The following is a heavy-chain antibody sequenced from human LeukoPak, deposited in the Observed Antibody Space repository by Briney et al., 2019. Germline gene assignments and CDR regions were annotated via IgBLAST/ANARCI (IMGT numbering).Heavy chain of an antibody. CDR2: ISSSGNT. D-gene: IGHD3-3*01. CDR3: ARLGAGPTYYDFWSGYSSFYFDY. CDR1: GGSISRYY. Sequence: SETLSLTCTVSGGSISRYYWSWIRQPPGKGLEWIGGISSSGNTYYNPSLKSRITIFIDTSKNHFSLKLSSVSAADTAVYYCARLGAGPTYYDFWSGYSSFYFDYWGQGTLVTVSS. V-gene: IGHV4-39*02. J-gene: IGHJ4*02.